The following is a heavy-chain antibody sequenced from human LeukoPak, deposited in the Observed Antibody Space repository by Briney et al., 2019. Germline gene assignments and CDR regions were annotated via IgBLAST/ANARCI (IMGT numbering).Heavy chain of an antibody. V-gene: IGHV4-39*01. Sequence: SETLSLTCTVSGGSISSSSYYWGWIRQPPGKGLEWIGSIYYSGSTYYNLSLKSRVTISVDTSKNQFSLKLSSVTAADTAVYYCARRVTGKGMITFGGVMTHYDYWGQGILVTVSS. CDR2: IYYSGST. J-gene: IGHJ4*02. CDR3: ARRVTGKGMITFGGVMTHYDY. CDR1: GGSISSSSYY. D-gene: IGHD3-16*01.